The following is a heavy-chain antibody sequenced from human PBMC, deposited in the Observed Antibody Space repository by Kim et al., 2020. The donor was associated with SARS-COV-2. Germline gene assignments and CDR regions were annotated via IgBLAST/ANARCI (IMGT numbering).Heavy chain of an antibody. CDR2: INSDGSST. J-gene: IGHJ6*02. CDR3: ALWGGGYYCDSSGGPHYYYYYGMDV. D-gene: IGHD3-22*01. CDR1: GFTFSSYW. V-gene: IGHV3-74*01. Sequence: GGSLRLSCAASGFTFSSYWMHWVRQAPGKGLVWVSRINSDGSSTSYADSVKGRFTISRDNAKNTLYLQMNSLRAEDTAVYYCALWGGGYYCDSSGGPHYYYYYGMDVWGQGTTITVSS.